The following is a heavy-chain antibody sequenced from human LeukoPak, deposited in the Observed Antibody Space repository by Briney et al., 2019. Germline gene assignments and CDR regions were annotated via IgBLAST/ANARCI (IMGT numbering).Heavy chain of an antibody. Sequence: PGGSLRLSCAASGFTFNEYTMHWVRQAPGKGLERVSLITHDGGAASYADSGRGRFTISRDNSRNSLYLQMDSLRTEDTALYYCAREKRRLVDYWGQGTLVTVSS. D-gene: IGHD6-25*01. CDR3: AREKRRLVDY. J-gene: IGHJ4*02. CDR2: ITHDGGAA. V-gene: IGHV3-43*01. CDR1: GFTFNEYT.